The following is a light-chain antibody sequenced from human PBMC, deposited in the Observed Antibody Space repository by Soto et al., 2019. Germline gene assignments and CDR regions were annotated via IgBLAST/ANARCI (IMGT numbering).Light chain of an antibody. Sequence: EIVLTQSPGTLSLSPGERATLSCRASQSVSSTYLAWYQQKPGQAPRVLIYGASSRATGIPDRFSGSGSGTDFTLTISRLEPEDFATYYCQRYSNAPWTFGQGTKVESK. V-gene: IGKV3-20*01. J-gene: IGKJ1*01. CDR2: GAS. CDR1: QSVSSTY. CDR3: QRYSNAPWT.